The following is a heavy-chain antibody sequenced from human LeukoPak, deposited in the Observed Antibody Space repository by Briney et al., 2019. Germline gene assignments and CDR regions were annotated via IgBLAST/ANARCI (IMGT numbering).Heavy chain of an antibody. CDR3: AREGAGDYFVRWFDP. CDR1: GFTFSRYA. Sequence: GGSLRLSCAASGFTFSRYAMTWVRQAPGKGLEWVSLISDSGGRIYYADSVKGRFTISRDNAKNSLYLQMNSLRAEDTAVYYCAREGAGDYFVRWFDPWGQGTLVTVSS. J-gene: IGHJ5*02. CDR2: ISDSGGRI. D-gene: IGHD4-17*01. V-gene: IGHV3-23*01.